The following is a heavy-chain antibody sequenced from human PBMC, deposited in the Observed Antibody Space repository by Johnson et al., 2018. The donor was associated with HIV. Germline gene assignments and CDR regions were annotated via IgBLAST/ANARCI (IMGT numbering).Heavy chain of an antibody. V-gene: IGHV3-7*03. J-gene: IGHJ3*02. CDR3: ARDQLGRLPCAFDI. D-gene: IGHD6-13*01. CDR2: IKQDGSEK. Sequence: VKLVESGGGLVQPGGSLRLSCAASGFTVSSNYMTWVRQAPGKGLEWVANIKQDGSEKYYVDSVKGRFTIARDNAKNSLYLQMNSLRAEDTALYYCARDQLGRLPCAFDIWGQGTMVTVSS. CDR1: GFTVSSNY.